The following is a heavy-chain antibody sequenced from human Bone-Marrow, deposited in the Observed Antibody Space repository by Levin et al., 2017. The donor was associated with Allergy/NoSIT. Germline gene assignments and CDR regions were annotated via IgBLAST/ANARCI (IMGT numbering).Heavy chain of an antibody. V-gene: IGHV1-18*01. D-gene: IGHD6-13*01. CDR1: GYTFTSYG. CDR2: ISAYNGNT. Sequence: PGESLKISCKASGYTFTSYGISWVRQAPGQGLEWMGWISAYNGNTNYAQKLQGRVTMTTDTSTSTAYMELRSLRSDDTAVYYCARDSSSWYRGWFDPWGQGTLVTVSS. J-gene: IGHJ5*02. CDR3: ARDSSSWYRGWFDP.